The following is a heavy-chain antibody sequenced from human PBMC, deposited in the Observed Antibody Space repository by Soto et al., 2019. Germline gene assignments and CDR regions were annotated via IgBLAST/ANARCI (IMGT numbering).Heavy chain of an antibody. Sequence: SLRLSCAGSGFTFSSYGIHWVRQAPGKGLEWVALISYDGGNEKYTESVKDRFTISRDDSHNVAYLQMSSLRTEDTAMYYCAKDRYSGTYPTDFDYWGQGSLVTVS. CDR2: ISYDGGNE. D-gene: IGHD1-26*01. J-gene: IGHJ4*02. V-gene: IGHV3-30*18. CDR3: AKDRYSGTYPTDFDY. CDR1: GFTFSSYG.